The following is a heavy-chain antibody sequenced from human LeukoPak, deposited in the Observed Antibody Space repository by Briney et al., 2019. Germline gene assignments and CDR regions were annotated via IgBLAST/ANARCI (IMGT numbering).Heavy chain of an antibody. Sequence: GSLRLSCAASGFTFSSYWMGWVRQAPGKGLEWVAKINQDASETYYVDSVKGRFSISRDNAKNSLSLQMSSLRAEDTAVYYCARHRVTHFDYWGQGTLVTVSS. V-gene: IGHV3-7*01. D-gene: IGHD2-21*02. CDR3: ARHRVTHFDY. CDR2: INQDASET. CDR1: GFTFSSYW. J-gene: IGHJ4*02.